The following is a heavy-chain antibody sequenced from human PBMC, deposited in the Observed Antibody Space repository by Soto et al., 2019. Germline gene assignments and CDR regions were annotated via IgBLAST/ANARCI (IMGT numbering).Heavy chain of an antibody. CDR3: AKDLDPYCSGGSCWPGYFDL. J-gene: IGHJ2*01. CDR1: GFTFSSYA. V-gene: IGHV3-23*01. D-gene: IGHD2-15*01. CDR2: ISGSGGST. Sequence: PGGSLRLSCAASGFTFSSYAMSWVRQAPGKGLEWVSAISGSGGSTYYADSVKGRFTISRDNSKNTPYLQMNSLRAEDTAVYYCAKDLDPYCSGGSCWPGYFDLWGRGTLVTVSS.